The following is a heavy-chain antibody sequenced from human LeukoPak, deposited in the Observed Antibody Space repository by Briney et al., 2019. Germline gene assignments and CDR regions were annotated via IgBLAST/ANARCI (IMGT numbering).Heavy chain of an antibody. J-gene: IGHJ4*02. V-gene: IGHV3-30-3*01. Sequence: GGSLRLSCAASGFTFSNYAMSWVRQAPGKGLEWVAVSNDGSNKYYADSVKGRFTISRDNSESTLYLQMNNLRAEDTAVYYCARDRIAITTTLWDWGQGTQVTVSS. CDR2: SNDGSNK. D-gene: IGHD3-22*01. CDR1: GFTFSNYA. CDR3: ARDRIAITTTLWD.